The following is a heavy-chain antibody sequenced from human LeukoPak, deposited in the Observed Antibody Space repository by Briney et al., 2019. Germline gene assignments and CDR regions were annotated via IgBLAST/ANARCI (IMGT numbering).Heavy chain of an antibody. CDR2: IYYSGST. D-gene: IGHD6-13*01. CDR3: ARADSSPNYYYYGMDV. V-gene: IGHV4-59*08. CDR1: GASISSYY. Sequence: SETLSLTCTVSGASISSYYWSWIRQPPGKGLEWIGYIYYSGSTNYNPSLKSRVTISVDTSKNQFSLKLSSVTAADTAVYYCARADSSPNYYYYGMDVWGQGTTVTVSS. J-gene: IGHJ6*02.